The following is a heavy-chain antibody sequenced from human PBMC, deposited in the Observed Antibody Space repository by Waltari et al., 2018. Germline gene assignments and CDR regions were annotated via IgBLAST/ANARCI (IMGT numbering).Heavy chain of an antibody. CDR3: AKDSSSSFFDY. CDR1: GFTFTSHG. V-gene: IGHV3-33*06. Sequence: QVQLVESGGGVVQPGRSRRLSSQASGFTFTSHGLTWRRPAQGKGLEWVAVIWYDGSNKYYADSVKGRFTISRDNSKNTLYLQMNSLRAEDTAVYYCAKDSSSSFFDYWGQGTLVTVSS. J-gene: IGHJ4*02. D-gene: IGHD6-6*01. CDR2: IWYDGSNK.